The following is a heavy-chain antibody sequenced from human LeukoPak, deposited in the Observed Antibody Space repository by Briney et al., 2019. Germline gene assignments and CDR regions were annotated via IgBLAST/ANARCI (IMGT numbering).Heavy chain of an antibody. Sequence: ASVKVSCKASGYTFTSYDINWVRQATGQGLEWMGWMNPNSGNTGYAQKFQGRVTMTRNTSISTAYMELSSLRSEDTAVYYCARGDRLLWFGELAPNAFDIWGQGTMVTVSS. CDR2: MNPNSGNT. D-gene: IGHD3-10*01. J-gene: IGHJ3*02. CDR1: GYTFTSYD. CDR3: ARGDRLLWFGELAPNAFDI. V-gene: IGHV1-8*01.